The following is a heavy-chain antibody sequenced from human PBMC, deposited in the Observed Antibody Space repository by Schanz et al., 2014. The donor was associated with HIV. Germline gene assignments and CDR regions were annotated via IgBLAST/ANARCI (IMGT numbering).Heavy chain of an antibody. CDR2: ISYDGSNK. Sequence: VQVVESGGGVVQPGRSLRLSCAGSGFTFSSYGMHWVRQAPGKGLEWVAVISYDGSNKYYADSVKGRFTISRDNSENTLYLQMNSLRAEDTAVYYCAKSRGDSWPYGMDVWGQGTTVTVSS. CDR3: AKSRGDSWPYGMDV. V-gene: IGHV3-30*18. D-gene: IGHD4-17*01. J-gene: IGHJ6*02. CDR1: GFTFSSYG.